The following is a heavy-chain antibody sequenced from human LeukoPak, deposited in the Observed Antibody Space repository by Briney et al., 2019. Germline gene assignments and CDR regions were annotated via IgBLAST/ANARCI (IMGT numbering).Heavy chain of an antibody. CDR2: ISSSSSYI. CDR3: ARASGYRSGWYVGYFDY. CDR1: GFTFSSYC. Sequence: GGSLRLSCAASGFTFSSYCLNWVRQAPGKGLEWVSSISSSSSYIYYTDSVKGRFTISRDSAKNSLYLQMNSLRAEDTAVYYCARASGYRSGWYVGYFDYWGQGTLVTVSS. J-gene: IGHJ4*02. D-gene: IGHD6-19*01. V-gene: IGHV3-21*01.